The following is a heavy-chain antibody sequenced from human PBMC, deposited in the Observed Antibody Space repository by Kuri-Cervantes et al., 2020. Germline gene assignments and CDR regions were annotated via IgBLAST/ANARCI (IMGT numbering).Heavy chain of an antibody. V-gene: IGHV1-8*01. D-gene: IGHD2/OR15-2a*01. CDR3: ARESGTTFLWDY. Sequence: ASVKVSCKASGYTFTSYDINWVRQATGQGLEWMGWMNPNSGNTGYAQKFQGRVTMTRNTSISTAYMELSSLRSEDTAVYYCARESGTTFLWDYWGQGTLVTVSS. J-gene: IGHJ4*02. CDR1: GYTFTSYD. CDR2: MNPNSGNT.